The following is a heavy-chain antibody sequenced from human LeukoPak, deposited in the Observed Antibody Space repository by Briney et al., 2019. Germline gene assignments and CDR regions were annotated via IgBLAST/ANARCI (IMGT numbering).Heavy chain of an antibody. CDR2: IWYDGSQR. CDR1: GFIFSTYG. D-gene: IGHD1-14*01. Sequence: GGPLRLSCVASGFIFSTYGLHWVRRSPGRGLEWVAVIWYDGSQRYYADSVKGRFTISRDDSQNTIYLQMDSLRAEDTAVYYCATSSPRNYFDHWGQGTLVTVSS. V-gene: IGHV3-33*01. J-gene: IGHJ4*02. CDR3: ATSSPRNYFDH.